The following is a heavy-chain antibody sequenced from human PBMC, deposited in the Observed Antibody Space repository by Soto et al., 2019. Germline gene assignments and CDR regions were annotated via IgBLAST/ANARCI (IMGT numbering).Heavy chain of an antibody. D-gene: IGHD3-22*01. V-gene: IGHV4-59*08. CDR3: ARQPYDISVPTCLDP. Sequence: SETLSLTCTVSGASISSYFWSWIRQPPGKGLEWIGYIYYSGSTNSNPSLKSRVTISVDTSKNQFSLKLNSVTAADTAVYYCARQPYDISVPTCLDPFCQGAPFTVSS. CDR1: GASISSYF. J-gene: IGHJ5*02. CDR2: IYYSGST.